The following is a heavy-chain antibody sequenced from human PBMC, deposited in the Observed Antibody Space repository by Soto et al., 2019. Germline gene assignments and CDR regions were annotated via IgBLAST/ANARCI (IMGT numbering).Heavy chain of an antibody. CDR1: GVSLSTSGMC. V-gene: IGHV2-70*01. Sequence: SGPTLGTPTQTLTLTCTFSGVSLSTSGMCVSWIRQHPGKALEWLALIDWDDDKYYSTSLKTRLTISNDTSKNQVVLTMTNMDPVDTATYYCARTPRFGSYHAFDIWGQGTMVTVSS. CDR2: IDWDDDK. D-gene: IGHD3-10*02. J-gene: IGHJ3*02. CDR3: ARTPRFGSYHAFDI.